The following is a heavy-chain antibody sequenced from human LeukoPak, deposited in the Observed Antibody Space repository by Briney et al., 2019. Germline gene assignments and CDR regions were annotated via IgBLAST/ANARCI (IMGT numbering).Heavy chain of an antibody. Sequence: GGSLRLSCAASGFTFNSYGMHWVRQAPGKGLEWVAVIVHDGNNKYYADSVKGRFTISRDNAKNSLYLQMNSLRAEDTAVYYCAREAYNWNIDVFDIWGQGTMVTVSS. CDR1: GFTFNSYG. J-gene: IGHJ3*02. CDR3: AREAYNWNIDVFDI. CDR2: IVHDGNNK. V-gene: IGHV3-30*03. D-gene: IGHD1/OR15-1a*01.